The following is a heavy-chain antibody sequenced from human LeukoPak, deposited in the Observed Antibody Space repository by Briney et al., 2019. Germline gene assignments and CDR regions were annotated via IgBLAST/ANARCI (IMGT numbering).Heavy chain of an antibody. CDR3: ARLIVVVPAATTYYYYYGMDV. Sequence: SETLSLTCTVSGGSISSYYWSWVRQPPGKGLERNGYIYYNGSTNYNPSLKSRVTISVDTSKNQFSLKLSSVTAADTAVYYCARLIVVVPAATTYYYYYGMDVWGQGTTVTVSS. CDR1: GGSISSYY. CDR2: IYYNGST. J-gene: IGHJ6*02. V-gene: IGHV4-59*01. D-gene: IGHD2-2*01.